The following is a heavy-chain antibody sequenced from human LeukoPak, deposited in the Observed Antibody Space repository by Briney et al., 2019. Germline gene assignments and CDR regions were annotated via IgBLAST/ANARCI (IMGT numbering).Heavy chain of an antibody. V-gene: IGHV5-51*01. CDR3: AVPYGLGSYTFYY. CDR1: GDSFSVYW. Sequence: GESLKISCKSSGDSFSVYWIGWVRQMPGKGLEWMGIVFPGDSDTRYSPSFQGQVTISADKSISTAYLQWSSLKASDTAIYSCAVPYGLGSYTFYYWGQGTLVTVSS. CDR2: VFPGDSDT. D-gene: IGHD3-10*01. J-gene: IGHJ4*02.